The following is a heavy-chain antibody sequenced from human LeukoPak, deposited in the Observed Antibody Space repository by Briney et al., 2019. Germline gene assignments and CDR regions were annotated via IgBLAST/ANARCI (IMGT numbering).Heavy chain of an antibody. CDR1: GYSISSGYY. CDR3: ARDQSGAHYYYMDV. V-gene: IGHV4-38-2*02. J-gene: IGHJ6*03. Sequence: SETLSLTCTVSGYSISSGYYWGWIRQPPGKGLEWIGSIYHSGSTYYNPSLKSRVTISVDTSKNQFSLNLSSVTAADTAVYYCARDQSGAHYYYMDVWGKGTTVTVSS. D-gene: IGHD7-27*01. CDR2: IYHSGST.